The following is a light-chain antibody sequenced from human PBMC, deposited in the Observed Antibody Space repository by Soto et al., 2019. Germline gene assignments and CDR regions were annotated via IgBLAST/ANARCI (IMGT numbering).Light chain of an antibody. J-gene: IGKJ5*01. CDR3: QQYKSLPPIP. CDR2: DAS. CDR1: QSVSIH. Sequence: VMPQSPGTLSVSLGERATLSCRASQSVSIHLAWYQQKPGQAPRLLIYDASSRATGIPDRFSGSGSGTEFTLTISSLQSEDFAIYYCQQYKSLPPIPFCQVGRLEVK. V-gene: IGKV3D-15*01.